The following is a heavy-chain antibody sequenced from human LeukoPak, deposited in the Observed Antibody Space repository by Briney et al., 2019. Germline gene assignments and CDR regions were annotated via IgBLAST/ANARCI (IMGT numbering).Heavy chain of an antibody. V-gene: IGHV3-7*01. J-gene: IGHJ6*02. CDR2: IKQDGSEK. CDR1: GFTFSSYW. D-gene: IGHD1-26*01. CDR3: ARARGSYPPYYYGMDV. Sequence: GGSLRLSCAASGFTFSSYWMSWVRQAPGKGLEWVANIKQDGSEKYYVDSVKGRFTISRDNAKNSLYPQMNSLRAEDTAVYYCARARGSYPPYYYGMDVWGQGTTVTVSS.